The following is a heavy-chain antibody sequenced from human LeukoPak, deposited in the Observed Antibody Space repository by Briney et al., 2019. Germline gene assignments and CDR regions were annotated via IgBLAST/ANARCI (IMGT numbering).Heavy chain of an antibody. J-gene: IGHJ4*02. CDR3: ARGLYSGVVVVPAAIPYDY. D-gene: IGHD2-2*01. Sequence: SETLSLTCTVSGGSISSYYWSWIRQPPGKGLEWIGYIYYSGSTNYNPSLKSRVTISVDTSKNQFSLKLSSVTAADTAVYYCARGLYSGVVVVPAAIPYDYWGQGTLVTVSS. CDR1: GGSISSYY. V-gene: IGHV4-59*01. CDR2: IYYSGST.